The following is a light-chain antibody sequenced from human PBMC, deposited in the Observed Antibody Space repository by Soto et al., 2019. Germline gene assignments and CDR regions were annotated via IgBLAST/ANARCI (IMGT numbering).Light chain of an antibody. CDR3: SSYTFSSTLVV. J-gene: IGLJ2*01. CDR1: SSDVGGYNY. Sequence: QSALTQPASVSGSPGQSITISCTGTSSDVGGYNYVSWYQQHPGKAPKLMIYDVSNRPSGVSNRFSGSKSGNTASLTISGLQAEYEADYYCSSYTFSSTLVVFGGGTKLTVL. V-gene: IGLV2-14*01. CDR2: DVS.